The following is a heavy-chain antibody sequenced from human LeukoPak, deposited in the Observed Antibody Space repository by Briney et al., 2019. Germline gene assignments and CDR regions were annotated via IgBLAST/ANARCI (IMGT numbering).Heavy chain of an antibody. Sequence: ASVKVSCKASGYTFTDYYIHWVRQAPGQGLEWTGRINPNSGDTNYAQKFQGRVTMTRDASISTAYMELSRLTSDDTAVFFCARDHDSSGRTDDAFDIWGQGAMVTVSS. J-gene: IGHJ3*02. V-gene: IGHV1-2*06. CDR1: GYTFTDYY. CDR3: ARDHDSSGRTDDAFDI. CDR2: INPNSGDT. D-gene: IGHD3-22*01.